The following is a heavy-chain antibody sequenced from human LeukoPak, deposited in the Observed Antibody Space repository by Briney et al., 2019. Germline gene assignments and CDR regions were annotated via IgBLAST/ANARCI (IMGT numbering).Heavy chain of an antibody. CDR3: XXXGXXMXGGV. CDR2: ISSSGSTI. J-gene: IGHJ6*04. D-gene: IGHD3-16*01. Sequence: SGFTXXXYEMNWVRQAPGKGLEWVSYISSSGSTIYYADSVKGRFTISRDNAKNSLYLQMNSLRGEDTAVYCXXXXGXXMXGGVWGKGTTVTISS. V-gene: IGHV3-48*03. CDR1: GFTXXXYE.